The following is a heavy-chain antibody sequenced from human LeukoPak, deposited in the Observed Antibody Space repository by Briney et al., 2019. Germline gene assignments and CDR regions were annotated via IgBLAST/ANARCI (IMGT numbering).Heavy chain of an antibody. CDR2: ISYDGSNK. CDR1: GSTFSSYA. J-gene: IGHJ4*02. CDR3: ARSDLSGASGSYDY. V-gene: IGHV3-30-3*01. D-gene: IGHD1-26*01. Sequence: GGSLRLSCAASGSTFSSYAMHWVRQAPGKGLEWVAVISYDGSNKYYADSVKGRFTISRDNSKNTLYLQMNSLRAEDTAVYYCARSDLSGASGSYDYWGQGTLVTVSS.